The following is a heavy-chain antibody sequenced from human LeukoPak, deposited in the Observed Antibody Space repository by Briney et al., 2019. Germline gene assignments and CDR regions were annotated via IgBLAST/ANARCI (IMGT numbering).Heavy chain of an antibody. V-gene: IGHV3-23*01. CDR2: ISGSGGST. D-gene: IGHD2-21*02. Sequence: GGTLRLSCAASGFTFSSYGMSWVRQAPGKGLEWVSAISGSGGSTYYADSVKGRFTISRDNSKNTLYLQMNSLRAEDTAVYYCARHPHCGGDCYEYYFDYWGQGTLVTVSS. J-gene: IGHJ4*02. CDR3: ARHPHCGGDCYEYYFDY. CDR1: GFTFSSYG.